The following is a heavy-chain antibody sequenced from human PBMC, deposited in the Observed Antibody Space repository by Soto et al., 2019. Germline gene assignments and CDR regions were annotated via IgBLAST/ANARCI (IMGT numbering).Heavy chain of an antibody. V-gene: IGHV1-18*01. CDR3: AYNVVVPDAIKGYFDY. CDR2: ISAYNGNT. D-gene: IGHD2-2*01. J-gene: IGHJ4*02. CDR1: GYTFTSYG. Sequence: GASVKVSCKASGYTFTSYGISWVRQAAGQGLEWMGWISAYNGNTNYAQKLQGRVTMTTDTSTSTAYMELRSLRSDDTAVYYCAYNVVVPDAIKGYFDYWGQGTLVTVSS.